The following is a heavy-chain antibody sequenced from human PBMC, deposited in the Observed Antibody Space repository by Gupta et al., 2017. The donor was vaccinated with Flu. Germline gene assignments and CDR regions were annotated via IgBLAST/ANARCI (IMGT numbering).Heavy chain of an antibody. CDR2: INDDGSIT. CDR1: GFAFTNLW. CDR3: TALAAPTDY. Sequence: EVQMVESGGGLVLPGGSLRLTCATSGFAFTNLWMHWVRQSPGKGLTWVSEINDDGSITTYAPSVKGRFTISRDNAMNTLYLQMNSLTADDSAVYYCTALAAPTDYWGQGTLVTVSS. D-gene: IGHD6-6*01. J-gene: IGHJ4*02. V-gene: IGHV3-74*01.